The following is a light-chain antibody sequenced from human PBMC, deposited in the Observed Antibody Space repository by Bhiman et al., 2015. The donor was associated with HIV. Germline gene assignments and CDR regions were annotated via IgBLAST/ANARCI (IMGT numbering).Light chain of an antibody. CDR1: FSNIETNY. J-gene: IGLJ1*01. Sequence: QSVLTQPPSVSAAPGQTVTISCSGSFSNIETNYVSWYQQLPGTAPKLLIYDNNMRPSGIPDRISGSKSGTSATLGITGLQTGDEADYYCGTWHSSLSAGGVFGTGTKVTVL. CDR3: GTWHSSLSAGGV. V-gene: IGLV1-51*01. CDR2: DNN.